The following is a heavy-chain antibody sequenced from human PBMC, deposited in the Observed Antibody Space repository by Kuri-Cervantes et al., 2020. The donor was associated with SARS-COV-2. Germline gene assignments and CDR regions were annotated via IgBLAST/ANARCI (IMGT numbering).Heavy chain of an antibody. CDR1: GFTFSTYA. D-gene: IGHD2-21*01. Sequence: GGSLRLSCAASGFTFSTYAMHWVRQAPGKGLEWVAIISYDGSNKYFADSVKGRFTISRDNSKNTLYLQMNSLRAEDTAMYYCARDGVGVHDSWGQGTLVTVSS. CDR2: ISYDGSNK. J-gene: IGHJ4*02. CDR3: ARDGVGVHDS. V-gene: IGHV3-30-3*01.